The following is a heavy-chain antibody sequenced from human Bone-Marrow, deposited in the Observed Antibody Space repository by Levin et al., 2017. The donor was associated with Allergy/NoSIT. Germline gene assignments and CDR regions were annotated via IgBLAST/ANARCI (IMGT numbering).Heavy chain of an antibody. Sequence: ASVKVSCKASGYTFTSYGISWVRQAPGQGLEWMGWISAYNGNTNYAQKLQGRVTMTTDTSTSTAYMELRSLRSDDTAVYYCARDLVGSIAARPRFSNNWFDPWGQGTLVTVSS. CDR3: ARDLVGSIAARPRFSNNWFDP. D-gene: IGHD6-6*01. J-gene: IGHJ5*02. CDR1: GYTFTSYG. V-gene: IGHV1-18*01. CDR2: ISAYNGNT.